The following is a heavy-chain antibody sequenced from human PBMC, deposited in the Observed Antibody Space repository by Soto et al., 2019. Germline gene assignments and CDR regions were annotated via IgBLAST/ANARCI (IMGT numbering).Heavy chain of an antibody. V-gene: IGHV1-8*01. J-gene: IGHJ4*02. CDR3: ARSRGLRFLEWPY. Sequence: ASVKVSCRASGYTFTSYDINWVRQATGQGLEWMGWMNPNSGNTGYAQKFQGRVTMTRNTSISTAYMELSSLRSEDTAVYYCARSRGLRFLEWPYWGQGTLVTVSS. CDR2: MNPNSGNT. CDR1: GYTFTSYD. D-gene: IGHD3-3*01.